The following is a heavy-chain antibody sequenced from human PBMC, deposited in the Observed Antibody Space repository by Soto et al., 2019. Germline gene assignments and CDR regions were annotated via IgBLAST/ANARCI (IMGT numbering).Heavy chain of an antibody. V-gene: IGHV4-34*01. CDR2: INHSGST. J-gene: IGHJ6*03. D-gene: IGHD4-4*01. CDR3: ARGPMGLYSNYVDYYYMDV. Sequence: PSETLSLTCAVYGGSFSGYYWSWIRQPPGKGLEWIGEINHSGSTNYNPSLKSRVTISVDTSKNQFSLKLSSVTAADTAVYYCARGPMGLYSNYVDYYYMDVWGKGTTVTVSS. CDR1: GGSFSGYY.